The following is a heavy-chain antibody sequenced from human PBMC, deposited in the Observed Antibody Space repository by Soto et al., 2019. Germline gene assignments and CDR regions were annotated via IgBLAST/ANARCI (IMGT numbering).Heavy chain of an antibody. J-gene: IGHJ4*02. Sequence: GGSLRLSCAASGFTFSSYAMTWVRQAPGKGLEWVSAISGSGGNTYYADSVKGRFTISRDNSKNTVCLQMNSLRAEDTAVYYCAKDLYYFDYWGQGTLVTVSS. CDR1: GFTFSSYA. CDR3: AKDLYYFDY. V-gene: IGHV3-23*01. CDR2: ISGSGGNT.